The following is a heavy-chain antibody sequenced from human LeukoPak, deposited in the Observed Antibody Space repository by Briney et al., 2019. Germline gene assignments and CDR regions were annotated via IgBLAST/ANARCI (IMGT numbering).Heavy chain of an antibody. D-gene: IGHD3-22*01. CDR1: GGSMSSYY. J-gene: IGHJ4*02. V-gene: IGHV4-4*07. CDR3: ATEPAADYDASGRLDY. CDR2: IYTSGST. Sequence: SETLSLTCTVSGGSMSSYYWSWIRQPAGKGLEWIGRIYTSGSTNYNPSLKSRVTMSLDTSKNQFSLNLNSLTAADTAVYYCATEPAADYDASGRLDYWGRGILVTVSS.